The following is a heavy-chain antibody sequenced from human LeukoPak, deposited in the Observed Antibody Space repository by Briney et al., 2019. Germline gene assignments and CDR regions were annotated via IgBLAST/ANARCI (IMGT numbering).Heavy chain of an antibody. CDR3: ARGFCSSTTCVGGFGP. V-gene: IGHV1-2*04. D-gene: IGHD2/OR15-2a*01. CDR2: INPNSGGT. Sequence: GASVKVSCKASGYTFTGYYMHWVRQAPGQGLEWMGWINPNSGGTNYAQKFQGWVTMTRDTSISTAYMELSRLRSDDTAVYYCARGFCSSTTCVGGFGPWGQGTLVTVSS. CDR1: GYTFTGYY. J-gene: IGHJ5*02.